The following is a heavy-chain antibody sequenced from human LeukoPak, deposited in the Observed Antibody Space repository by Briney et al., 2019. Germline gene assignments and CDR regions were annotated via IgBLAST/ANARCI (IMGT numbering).Heavy chain of an antibody. D-gene: IGHD1-1*01. V-gene: IGHV4-39*01. CDR2: IYYSGVT. CDR1: GGSINSASYY. J-gene: IGHJ5*02. Sequence: SETLSLTCTVSGGSINSASYYWGWIRQSPGKGLEWIGAIYYSGVTFYNASLKSRVTISVDTSKNQFSLKLTSVTAADTSIYYCVGRKSTTPNWFDPWGQGTLVTVSS. CDR3: VGRKSTTPNWFDP.